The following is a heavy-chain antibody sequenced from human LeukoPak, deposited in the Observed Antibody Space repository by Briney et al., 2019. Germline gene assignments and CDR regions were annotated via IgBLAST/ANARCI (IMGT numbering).Heavy chain of an antibody. Sequence: ASVKVSCKASGYTFTGYYIHWVRQAPGQGLEWMGLMNPSGGGTNYAQRFQGRVTMTRDTSTSTVYMELSSLRSEDTAVYYCARGPSITMVRGGQWYYYMDVWGKGTTVTISS. CDR1: GYTFTGYY. CDR2: MNPSGGGT. V-gene: IGHV1-46*01. D-gene: IGHD3-10*01. CDR3: ARGPSITMVRGGQWYYYMDV. J-gene: IGHJ6*03.